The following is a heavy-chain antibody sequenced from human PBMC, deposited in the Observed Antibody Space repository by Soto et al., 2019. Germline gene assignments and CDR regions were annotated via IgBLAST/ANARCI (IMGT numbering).Heavy chain of an antibody. CDR3: AKDKAMAGGYLGY. CDR1: GFTFSSYG. Sequence: QVQLVESGGGVVQPGRSLRLSCAASGFTFSSYGMHWVRQAPGKGLEWVAVISYDGSNKYYADSVKGRFTISRDNSKNTLYLQMNSLRAEDTAVYYCAKDKAMAGGYLGYWGQGTLVTVSS. J-gene: IGHJ4*02. D-gene: IGHD3-10*01. V-gene: IGHV3-30*18. CDR2: ISYDGSNK.